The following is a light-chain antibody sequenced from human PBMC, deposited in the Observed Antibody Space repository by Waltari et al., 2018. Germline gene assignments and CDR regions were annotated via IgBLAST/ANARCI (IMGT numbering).Light chain of an antibody. Sequence: QSVLPQPPSVPWAPGQGVTISCTGTGSHIGAGYDTHWYPQLPGKAPRLLIYGVNTRPLGVPDRFFGSQSGTSASLAIIGLQAEDEGDYYCQSYDTSLSVVFGGGTKLTVL. CDR1: GSHIGAGYD. V-gene: IGLV1-40*01. CDR3: QSYDTSLSVV. CDR2: GVN. J-gene: IGLJ2*01.